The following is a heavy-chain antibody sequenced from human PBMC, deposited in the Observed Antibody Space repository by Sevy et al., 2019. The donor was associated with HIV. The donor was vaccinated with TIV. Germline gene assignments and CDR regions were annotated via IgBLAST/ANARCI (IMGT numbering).Heavy chain of an antibody. Sequence: GGCLRLSCAASGFTFSRFTMNWVRQAPGKGLEWVSSISSTGLYIYYADSVKGRFTISRDDAKDSLFLHMNSLRADDTAPYDCASLGFFDTRRPSTEDASDMWGQGTPVTVSS. CDR3: ASLGFFDTRRPSTEDASDM. J-gene: IGHJ3*02. CDR1: GFTFSRFT. V-gene: IGHV3-21*01. D-gene: IGHD6-6*01. CDR2: ISSTGLYI.